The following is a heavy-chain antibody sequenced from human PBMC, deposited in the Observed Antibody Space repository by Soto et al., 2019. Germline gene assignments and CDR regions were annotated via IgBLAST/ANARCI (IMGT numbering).Heavy chain of an antibody. CDR2: ISGSGGST. CDR1: GFTFSSYA. V-gene: IGHV3-23*01. J-gene: IGHJ4*02. Sequence: GGSLRLSCAASGFTFSSYAMSWVRQAPGKGLEWVSAISGSGGSTYYADSVKGRFTISRDNSKNTLYLQMNSLRAEDTAVYYCAKDPMGDFDWLLFGGYYFDYWGQGTLVTVSS. D-gene: IGHD3-9*01. CDR3: AKDPMGDFDWLLFGGYYFDY.